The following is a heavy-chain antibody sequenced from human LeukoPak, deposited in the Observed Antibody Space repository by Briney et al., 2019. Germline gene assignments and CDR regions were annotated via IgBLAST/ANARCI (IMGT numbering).Heavy chain of an antibody. CDR1: VGSICGFY. CDR2: LYYSSIT. Sequence: SETLTLTCTLSVGSICGFYWTCIRQSTRKGVECIGYLYYSSITKYSPSLEGRVTISLGSSKNQVSLRLKSVTAPDTAVYYCARGRTRMKDFMEVWGKGTTVTVS. V-gene: IGHV4-59*13. J-gene: IGHJ6*03. CDR3: ARGRTRMKDFMEV. D-gene: IGHD1-1*01.